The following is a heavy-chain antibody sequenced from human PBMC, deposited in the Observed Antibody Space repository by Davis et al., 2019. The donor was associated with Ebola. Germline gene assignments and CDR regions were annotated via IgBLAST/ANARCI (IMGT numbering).Heavy chain of an antibody. D-gene: IGHD2-2*02. CDR3: ARDHCSSTSCYRGAFDI. V-gene: IGHV3-48*04. CDR1: GFTFSSYS. CDR2: ISSSSSTI. J-gene: IGHJ3*02. Sequence: GESLKISCAASGFTFSSYSMNWVRQAPGKGLEWVSYISSSSSTIYYADSVKGRFTISRDNAKNSLYLQMNSLRAEDTAVYYCARDHCSSTSCYRGAFDIWGQGTMVTVSS.